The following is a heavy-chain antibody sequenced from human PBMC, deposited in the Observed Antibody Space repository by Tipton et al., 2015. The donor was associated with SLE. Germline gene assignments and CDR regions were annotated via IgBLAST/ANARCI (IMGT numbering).Heavy chain of an antibody. CDR3: AREPSMVGAFDI. CDR1: GGSISSSSYY. D-gene: IGHD3-10*01. J-gene: IGHJ3*02. Sequence: TLSLTCIVSGGSISSSSYYWGWIRQPPGKGLEWIGSIYYSGSTYYNPSLKSRVTISEDTSKNQFSLKLSSVTAADTAVYYCAREPSMVGAFDIWGQGTMVTVSS. CDR2: IYYSGST. V-gene: IGHV4-39*07.